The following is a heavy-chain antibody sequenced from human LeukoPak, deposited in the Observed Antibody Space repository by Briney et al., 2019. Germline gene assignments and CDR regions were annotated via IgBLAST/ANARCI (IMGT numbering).Heavy chain of an antibody. J-gene: IGHJ4*02. CDR1: GFTFSSYA. CDR2: ISGSDYTT. D-gene: IGHD3-10*01. Sequence: GGSLRLSCAASGFTFSSYAMSWVRQAPGKGLEWVSAISGSDYTTYYADSVKGRFTISRDNSKNTLYPEVISLTAEDTAVYYCAKDDAWLQFGEWSQGTLVTVSS. CDR3: AKDDAWLQFGE. V-gene: IGHV3-23*01.